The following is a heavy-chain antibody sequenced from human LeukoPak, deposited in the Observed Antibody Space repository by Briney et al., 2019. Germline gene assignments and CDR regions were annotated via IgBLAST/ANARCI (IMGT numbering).Heavy chain of an antibody. J-gene: IGHJ4*02. CDR1: GYTFTDYY. Sequence: ASVKVSCKASGYTFTDYYGHWVRQAPGQGLEWMGWINPNSGGTNYAQKFQGRVTMTRDTSISTAYLELSRLRSDDTAVYYCAREGPIVGATHLVDYWGQGTLVTVSS. CDR2: INPNSGGT. CDR3: AREGPIVGATHLVDY. D-gene: IGHD1-26*01. V-gene: IGHV1-2*02.